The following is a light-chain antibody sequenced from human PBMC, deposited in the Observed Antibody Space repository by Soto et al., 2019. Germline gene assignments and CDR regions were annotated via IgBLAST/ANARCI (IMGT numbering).Light chain of an antibody. Sequence: NIQMTQSPSAMFASVGDRVTITCRARQGISNYLAWFQQKPGKVTNQLIYAASSLQSGVPSSFSGSGSGTEFTLTISSLQPEYFATYYCLQHNSYRFGQGTRLEIK. V-gene: IGKV1D-17*01. CDR1: QGISNY. J-gene: IGKJ5*01. CDR2: AAS. CDR3: LQHNSYR.